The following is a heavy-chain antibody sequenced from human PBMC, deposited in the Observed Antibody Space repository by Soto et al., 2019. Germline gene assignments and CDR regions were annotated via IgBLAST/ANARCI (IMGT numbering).Heavy chain of an antibody. CDR3: ARALKGGGRKTSRGEGYYYYYMDV. D-gene: IGHD3-10*01. CDR1: GGSFSGYY. V-gene: IGHV4-34*01. CDR2: INHSGST. Sequence: SETLSLTCAVYGGSFSGYYWSWIRQPPGKGLEWIGEINHSGSTNYNPSLKSRVTISVDTSKNQFSLKLSSVTAADTAVYYCARALKGGGRKTSRGEGYYYYYMDVWGKGTTVTVSS. J-gene: IGHJ6*03.